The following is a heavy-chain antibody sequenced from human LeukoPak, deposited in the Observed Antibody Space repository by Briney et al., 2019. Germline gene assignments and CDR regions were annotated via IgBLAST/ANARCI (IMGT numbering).Heavy chain of an antibody. V-gene: IGHV3-23*01. J-gene: IGHJ4*02. CDR1: GFTFSNYA. D-gene: IGHD6-19*01. Sequence: PGGSLTLSCAASGFTFSNYAMSWVRQAPGKGLEWVSSISASGSNTYYADSVKGRFTISRNNSKNTLYLQMNSLRAEGTAVYYCAKGQSCWSRGDFDFWGQGALVTVSS. CDR2: ISASGSNT. CDR3: AKGQSCWSRGDFDF.